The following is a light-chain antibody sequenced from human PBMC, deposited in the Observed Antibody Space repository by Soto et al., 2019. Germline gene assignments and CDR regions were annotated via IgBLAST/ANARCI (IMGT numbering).Light chain of an antibody. CDR2: KAS. Sequence: DSQMTQSPSTLSASVGYRLTISCRASQSISSWLAWYQQKPGKAPKLLIYKASSLESGVPSRFSGSASGTDFTLTISSLQPDDFATYYCQQYSTYWTFGQGTKVDI. J-gene: IGKJ1*01. CDR3: QQYSTYWT. CDR1: QSISSW. V-gene: IGKV1-5*03.